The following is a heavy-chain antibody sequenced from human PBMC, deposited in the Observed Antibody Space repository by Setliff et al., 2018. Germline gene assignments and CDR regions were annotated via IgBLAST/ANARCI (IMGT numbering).Heavy chain of an antibody. Sequence: SETLSLTCTVSGDSISSPTYHWGWVRQPPGKGLEWIGSIYYNGNTYYNPSLRSRLTISIDTSESQFSLRLNSVAAADTAVYYCARGTFDTSGYFPYPIGYWGQGTLVTVSS. J-gene: IGHJ4*02. V-gene: IGHV4-39*07. CDR1: GDSISSPTYH. CDR2: IYYNGNT. CDR3: ARGTFDTSGYFPYPIGY. D-gene: IGHD3-22*01.